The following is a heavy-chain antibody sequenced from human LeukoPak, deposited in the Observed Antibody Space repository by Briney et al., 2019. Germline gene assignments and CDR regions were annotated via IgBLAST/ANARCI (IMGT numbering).Heavy chain of an antibody. J-gene: IGHJ6*02. CDR1: GGSISSSSYY. D-gene: IGHD3-9*01. CDR2: IYYSGST. CDR3: ARVGDILTGLEDGMDV. Sequence: SETLSLTCTVSGGSISSSSYYWGWLRQPPGKGLEWIGSIYYSGSTNYNPSLKSRVTISVDTSKNQFSLKLSSVTAADTAVYYCARVGDILTGLEDGMDVWGQGTTVTVSS. V-gene: IGHV4-39*07.